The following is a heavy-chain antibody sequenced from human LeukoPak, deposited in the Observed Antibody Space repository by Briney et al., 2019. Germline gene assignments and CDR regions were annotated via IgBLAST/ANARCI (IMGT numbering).Heavy chain of an antibody. CDR2: IYYGGST. Sequence: SETLSLTCTVSGGSISSGDYYWSWIRQPPGKGLEWIGYIYYGGSTYYNPSLKSRVTISVDTSKNQFSLNLSSVTAADTAVYYCARGITGTPYDYWGQGALVTVSS. J-gene: IGHJ4*02. CDR3: ARGITGTPYDY. CDR1: GGSISSGDYY. D-gene: IGHD1-7*01. V-gene: IGHV4-30-4*08.